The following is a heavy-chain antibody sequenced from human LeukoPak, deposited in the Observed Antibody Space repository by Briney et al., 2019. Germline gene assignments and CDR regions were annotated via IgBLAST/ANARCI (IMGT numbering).Heavy chain of an antibody. V-gene: IGHV3-48*01. Sequence: GGSLRLSCAASGFTFSSYSMNWVRQAPGKGLEWVSYISSSSSTIYYADSVKGRFTISRDNAKNSLYLRMNSLRAEDTAVYYCARGGEYSYVDYWGQGTLVTVSS. CDR3: ARGGEYSYVDY. J-gene: IGHJ4*02. CDR2: ISSSSSTI. CDR1: GFTFSSYS. D-gene: IGHD5-18*01.